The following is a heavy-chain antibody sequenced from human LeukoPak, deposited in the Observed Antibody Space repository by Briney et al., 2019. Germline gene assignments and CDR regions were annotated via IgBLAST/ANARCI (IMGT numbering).Heavy chain of an antibody. CDR1: GYSFTNYW. CDR2: IYPADSDI. Sequence: GESLKLSCKVSGYSFTNYWLGWVRQMPGKGLEWMGIIYPADSDIRYSPSFQGQVTISADKSISTAYLQWSSLKASDTAMYYCARQEYCSGGSCYTWFDPWGQGTLVTVSS. V-gene: IGHV5-51*01. D-gene: IGHD2-15*01. CDR3: ARQEYCSGGSCYTWFDP. J-gene: IGHJ5*02.